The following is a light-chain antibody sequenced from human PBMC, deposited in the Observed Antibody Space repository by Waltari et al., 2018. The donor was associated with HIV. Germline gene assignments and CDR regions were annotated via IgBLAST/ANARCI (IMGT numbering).Light chain of an antibody. CDR3: QQYYSSPLT. CDR2: WAS. V-gene: IGKV4-1*01. J-gene: IGKJ4*01. Sequence: EIVMTQSPDSLAVSLGERATINCKSSQSVLYNSNNKDYLAWFQQKPGQPPKLLIYWASTRESGVPDRFTGSGSGTDFTLTISSLQAEDVAVYYCQQYYSSPLTFGGGTKVEIK. CDR1: QSVLYNSNNKDY.